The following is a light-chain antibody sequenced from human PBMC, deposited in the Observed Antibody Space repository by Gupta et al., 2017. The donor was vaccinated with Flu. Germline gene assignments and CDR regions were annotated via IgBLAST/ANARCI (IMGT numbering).Light chain of an antibody. J-gene: IGKJ4*01. CDR3: QQYNNGPPLT. Sequence: EIVMTQSPATLSVSPGERDTLSCRASQSVSSNLAWYQQKPGQAPRLLIYGASTRATGSPARFSGSGSGTEFTLTISSLQSEDFAVYYCQQYNNGPPLTFGGGTKVEIK. V-gene: IGKV3-15*01. CDR2: GAS. CDR1: QSVSSN.